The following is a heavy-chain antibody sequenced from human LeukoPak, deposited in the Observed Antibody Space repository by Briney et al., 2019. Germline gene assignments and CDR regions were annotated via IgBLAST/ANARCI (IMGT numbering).Heavy chain of an antibody. Sequence: PSETLSLTCAVYGGSFSGYYWSWIRQPPGKGLEWIGEINHSGSTNYNPSLKSRVTISVDTSKNQFSLKLSSVTAADTAVYYCAQSYNWNYYYWGQGTLVTVSS. V-gene: IGHV4-34*01. CDR2: INHSGST. CDR1: GGSFSGYY. D-gene: IGHD1-1*01. CDR3: AQSYNWNYYY. J-gene: IGHJ4*02.